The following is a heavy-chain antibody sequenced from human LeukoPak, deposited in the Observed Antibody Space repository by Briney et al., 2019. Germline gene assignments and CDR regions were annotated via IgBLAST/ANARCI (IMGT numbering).Heavy chain of an antibody. CDR3: AKDFGPAASPFDY. J-gene: IGHJ4*02. D-gene: IGHD2-2*01. CDR1: GFTFSSYG. Sequence: QPGGSLRLSCAASGFTFSSYGMHWVRQAPGKGLEWVAFIRYDGSNKYYADSVKGRFTISRDNSKNTLYLQMNSLRAEDTAVYYCAKDFGPAASPFDYWGQGTLVTVSS. CDR2: IRYDGSNK. V-gene: IGHV3-30*02.